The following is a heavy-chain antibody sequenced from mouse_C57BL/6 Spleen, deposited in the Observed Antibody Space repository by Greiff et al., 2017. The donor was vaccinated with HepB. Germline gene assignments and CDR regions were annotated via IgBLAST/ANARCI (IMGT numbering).Heavy chain of an antibody. D-gene: IGHD1-1*01. Sequence: VQLQESGAELVKPGASVKLSCKASGYTFTSYWMHWVKQRPGRGLEWIGRIDPNSGGTKYNEKFKSKATLTVDKPTSTAYMQLSSLTSEDSAVYSCARSGTTVVHYFDYWGQGTTLTVSS. CDR1: GYTFTSYW. V-gene: IGHV1-72*01. J-gene: IGHJ2*01. CDR2: IDPNSGGT. CDR3: ARSGTTVVHYFDY.